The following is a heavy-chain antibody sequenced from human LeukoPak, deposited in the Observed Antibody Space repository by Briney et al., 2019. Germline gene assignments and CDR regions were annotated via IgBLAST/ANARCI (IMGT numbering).Heavy chain of an antibody. Sequence: GGSLRLSCAASGFTFSSYSMNWVRQAPGKGLEWVSSIRSSSSYIYYADSVKGRFTISRDNAKNSLYLQMNSLRAEDTAVYYCARAGTSIAAAGTFYYYYMDVWGKGTTVTVSS. CDR2: IRSSSSYI. V-gene: IGHV3-21*01. CDR1: GFTFSSYS. D-gene: IGHD6-13*01. J-gene: IGHJ6*03. CDR3: ARAGTSIAAAGTFYYYYMDV.